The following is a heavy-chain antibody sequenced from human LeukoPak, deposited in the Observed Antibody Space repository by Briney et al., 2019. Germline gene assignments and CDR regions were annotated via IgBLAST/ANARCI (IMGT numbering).Heavy chain of an antibody. Sequence: SETLSLTCTVSGGSISSYYWSWIRQPPGKGLEWIGYISYSGITNYNPSLKSRVTLSVDTSKNQFSLRLTSVTAADTAVYYCARRVGRIGDYFDYWGQGTLVTVSS. CDR1: GGSISSYY. J-gene: IGHJ4*02. V-gene: IGHV4-59*01. CDR2: ISYSGIT. D-gene: IGHD3-10*01. CDR3: ARRVGRIGDYFDY.